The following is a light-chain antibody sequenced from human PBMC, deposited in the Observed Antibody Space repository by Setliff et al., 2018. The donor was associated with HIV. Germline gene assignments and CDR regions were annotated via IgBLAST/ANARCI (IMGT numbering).Light chain of an antibody. CDR2: DNT. CDR3: SSYSYSTTLV. CDR1: SSNIGAGYD. V-gene: IGLV1-40*01. J-gene: IGLJ3*02. Sequence: QSVLTQPPSVSGAPGQRVTISCIGTSSNIGAGYDVHWYQQLPGTAPKLLIYDNTNRPSGVPDRFSGSKSANTASLTISGLQAEDEADYFCSSYSYSTTLVFGGGTKVTVL.